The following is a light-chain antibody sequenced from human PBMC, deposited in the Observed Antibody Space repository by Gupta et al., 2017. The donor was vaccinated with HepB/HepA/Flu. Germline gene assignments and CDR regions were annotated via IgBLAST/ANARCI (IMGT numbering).Light chain of an antibody. CDR1: SSDVGSYNL. J-gene: IGLJ2*01. CDR3: CSYAGSSNV. V-gene: IGLV2-23*02. Sequence: SALTQPASVAGAPGQSITITCTGTSSDVGSYNLVSWYQQHPGKAPKLMIYEVSKRPSGVSNRFSGSKSGNTASLTISGLQAEDEADYYCCSYAGSSNVFGGGTKLTVL. CDR2: EVS.